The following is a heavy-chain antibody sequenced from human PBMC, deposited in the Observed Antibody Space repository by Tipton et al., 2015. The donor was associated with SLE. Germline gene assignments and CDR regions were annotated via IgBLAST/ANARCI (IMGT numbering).Heavy chain of an antibody. CDR1: GGTFSSYA. Sequence: QSGPEVKKPGSSVKVSCKASGGTFSSYAISWVRQAPGQGLEWMGRIIPIFGTANYAQKFQGRVTITADDSTSTAYMELSSLRSEDTAVYYCARGGLGIGLANYYFDYWGQGTLVTVSS. J-gene: IGHJ4*02. CDR3: ARGGLGIGLANYYFDY. CDR2: IIPIFGTA. V-gene: IGHV1-69*13. D-gene: IGHD7-27*01.